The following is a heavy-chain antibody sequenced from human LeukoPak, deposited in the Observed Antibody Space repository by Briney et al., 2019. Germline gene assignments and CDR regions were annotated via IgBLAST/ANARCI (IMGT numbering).Heavy chain of an antibody. CDR2: IISGSKYI. Sequence: GGSLRLSCAASEFTFSSYSMNWVRQAPGKGLEWVSSIISGSKYIYYADSVKGRFTISRDNAKNSLYLQMNSLRAEDTALYYCARALRRYSYDYSSPDYWGQGTLVTVSS. CDR1: EFTFSSYS. V-gene: IGHV3-21*04. J-gene: IGHJ4*02. D-gene: IGHD5-18*01. CDR3: ARALRRYSYDYSSPDY.